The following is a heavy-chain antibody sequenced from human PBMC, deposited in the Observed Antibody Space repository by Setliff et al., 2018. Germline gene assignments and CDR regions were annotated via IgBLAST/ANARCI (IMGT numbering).Heavy chain of an antibody. CDR2: IYSGGST. Sequence: GGSLRLSCAASGFTVSTNYMSWVRQAPGKGLEWVSVIYSGGSTYYADSVKGRFTISRDNSKNTLYLQMNSLRAEDTAVYYCAKGRYYYDSRGGYFDYWGQGTLVTVSS. J-gene: IGHJ4*02. CDR3: AKGRYYYDSRGGYFDY. V-gene: IGHV3-66*01. CDR1: GFTVSTNY. D-gene: IGHD3-22*01.